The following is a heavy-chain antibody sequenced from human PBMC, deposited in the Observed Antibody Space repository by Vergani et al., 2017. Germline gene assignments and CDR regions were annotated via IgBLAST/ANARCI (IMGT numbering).Heavy chain of an antibody. CDR1: GGSISSYY. CDR2: IYPSGST. V-gene: IGHV4-4*07. CDR3: ARGPGKGRWLQFAQDAFDI. D-gene: IGHD5-24*01. J-gene: IGHJ3*02. Sequence: QVQLQESGPGLVKPSETLSLTCTVSGGSISSYYWSWIRQPAGKGLEWIGRIYPSGSTNYNPSLKSRVTMSGDTSKKQFYLKLSTLTAAATAVYYCARGPGKGRWLQFAQDAFDIWGQGTMVTVSS.